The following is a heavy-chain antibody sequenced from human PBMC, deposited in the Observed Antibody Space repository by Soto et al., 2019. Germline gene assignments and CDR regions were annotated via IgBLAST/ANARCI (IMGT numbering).Heavy chain of an antibody. J-gene: IGHJ6*02. V-gene: IGHV1-58*01. Sequence: GASVKVSCKASGFTFTSSAVQWVRQARGQRLEWIGWIVVGSGNTNHAQKFQERVTITRDMSTSTAYMELSSLRSEDTAVYYCAADTPTEDYYYYGMDVWGQGTTVTVSS. CDR3: AADTPTEDYYYYGMDV. D-gene: IGHD4-17*01. CDR2: IVVGSGNT. CDR1: GFTFTSSA.